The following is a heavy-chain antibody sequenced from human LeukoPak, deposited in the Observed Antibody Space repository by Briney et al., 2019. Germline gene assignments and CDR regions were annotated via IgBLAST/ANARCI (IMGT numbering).Heavy chain of an antibody. D-gene: IGHD2-15*01. CDR2: ISGSGGGT. CDR3: TTDPPGFGYCSGGSCSSDNWFDP. J-gene: IGHJ5*02. V-gene: IGHV3-23*01. CDR1: GFTFSSYA. Sequence: GGSLRLSCAASGFTFSSYAMSWVRQAPEKGLEWVSTISGSGGGTYYADSVKGRFTISRDDSKNTLYLQMNSLKTEDTAVYYCTTDPPGFGYCSGGSCSSDNWFDPWGQGTLVTVSS.